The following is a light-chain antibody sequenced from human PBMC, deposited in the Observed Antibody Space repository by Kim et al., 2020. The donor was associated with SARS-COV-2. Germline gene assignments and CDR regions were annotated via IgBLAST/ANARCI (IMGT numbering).Light chain of an antibody. J-gene: IGLJ3*02. Sequence: SSELTQDPAVSVALGQTVRITCQGDTLRTYYASWYQQKPGQAPVLVVYGKNNRPSGIPARFSGSSSGDTSSLTITGAQADDEADYYCNSRVRNGNQLRWVFGGGTKLTVL. V-gene: IGLV3-19*01. CDR1: TLRTYY. CDR2: GKN. CDR3: NSRVRNGNQLRWV.